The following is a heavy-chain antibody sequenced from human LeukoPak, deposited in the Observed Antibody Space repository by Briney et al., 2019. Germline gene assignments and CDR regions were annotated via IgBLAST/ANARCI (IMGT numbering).Heavy chain of an antibody. D-gene: IGHD5-12*01. CDR1: GFTFSDYY. Sequence: PGGSLRLSCAASGFTFSDYYMSWIRQAPGKGLEWVSYISSSGSTIYYADSVKRRFTISSDNAKNSLYLQMNSLRAEDTAVYYCARVGYSGYGWGTFDYWGQGTLVTVSS. V-gene: IGHV3-11*01. J-gene: IGHJ4*02. CDR2: ISSSGSTI. CDR3: ARVGYSGYGWGTFDY.